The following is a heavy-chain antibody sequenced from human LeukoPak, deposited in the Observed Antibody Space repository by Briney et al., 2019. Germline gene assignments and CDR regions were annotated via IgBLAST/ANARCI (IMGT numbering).Heavy chain of an antibody. CDR2: IYYSGST. CDR1: GGSISSSSYY. Sequence: SETLSLTCTVSGGSISSSSYYWGWIRQPPGKGLEWIGSIYYSGSTYYNPSLKSRVIISVDTSKNQFSLKLSSVTAADTAVYYCARLSQYSRSWFYWGQGTLVTVSS. V-gene: IGHV4-39*01. D-gene: IGHD6-13*01. J-gene: IGHJ4*02. CDR3: ARLSQYSRSWFY.